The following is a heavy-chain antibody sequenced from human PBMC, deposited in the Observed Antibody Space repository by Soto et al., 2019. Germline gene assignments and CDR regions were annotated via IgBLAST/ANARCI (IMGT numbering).Heavy chain of an antibody. V-gene: IGHV3-23*01. CDR1: GFTFTSYA. CDR2: MTSSGSGT. Sequence: EVQMLESGGGLVQPGGSLRLSCEVSGFTFTSYAMNWVRQAPGKGLEWVAGMTSSGSGTFYADSVKGRFTISRDNFRNTLYLELSTVREDDTAVYFCAKDLRNIGARPWFKCFDDWGQGILVTVSS. CDR3: AKDLRNIGARPWFKCFDD. J-gene: IGHJ4*02. D-gene: IGHD6-6*01.